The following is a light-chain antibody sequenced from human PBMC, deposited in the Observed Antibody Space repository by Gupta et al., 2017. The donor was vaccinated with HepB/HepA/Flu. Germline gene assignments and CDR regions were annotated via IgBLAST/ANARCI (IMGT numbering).Light chain of an antibody. J-gene: IGKJ1*01. CDR1: QSISSW. V-gene: IGKV1-5*03. CDR3: QQDNSILRT. Sequence: DIQMTQFPSTLSASVGDRVTITCRASQSISSWLAWYQQKPGKAPKLLIYKASSLESGVPSRFSGSGSGTEFTLTISSLQPDDFATYYCQQDNSILRTFGQGTKVEIK. CDR2: KAS.